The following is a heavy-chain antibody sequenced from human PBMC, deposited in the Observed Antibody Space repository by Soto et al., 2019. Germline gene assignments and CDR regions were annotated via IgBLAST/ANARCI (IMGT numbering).Heavy chain of an antibody. V-gene: IGHV3-74*01. D-gene: IGHD6-19*01. CDR3: ASLMAGNDAFDI. J-gene: IGHJ3*02. Sequence: GGSLRLSCAASGFTFSSYWMHWVRQAPGKGLVWVSRINSDGSSTSYADSVKGRFTISRDNAKNTLYLQMNSLRAEDTAVYYCASLMAGNDAFDIWGQGTMVTVSS. CDR1: GFTFSSYW. CDR2: INSDGSST.